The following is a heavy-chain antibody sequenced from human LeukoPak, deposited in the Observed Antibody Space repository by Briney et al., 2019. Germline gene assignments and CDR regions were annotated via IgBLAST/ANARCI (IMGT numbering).Heavy chain of an antibody. CDR2: ISWNSGSI. V-gene: IGHV3-9*01. J-gene: IGHJ5*02. CDR1: GFTFDDYA. CDR3: AKGDTRPLWGNWFDP. Sequence: GGSLRLSCAASGFTFDDYAMHWVRQAPGKGLEWVSGISWNSGSIGYADSVKGRFTISRDNAKNSLYLQMNSLRAEDTALYYCAKGDTRPLWGNWFDPWGQGTLVTVSS. D-gene: IGHD3-16*01.